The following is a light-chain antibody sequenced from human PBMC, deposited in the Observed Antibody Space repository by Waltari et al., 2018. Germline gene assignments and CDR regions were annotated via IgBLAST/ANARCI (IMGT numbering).Light chain of an antibody. CDR2: SAS. CDR3: QHSYTTPLT. J-gene: IGKJ3*01. Sequence: DIQMTQSPSSLSASVGDRVTLTCRASQSISSYLNWYQQRPGKAPKLLISSASRLQSGVPSRFSGSGSGTDFTLTISSLQPEDIATYYCQHSYTTPLTFGPGSKVEIK. CDR1: QSISSY. V-gene: IGKV1-39*01.